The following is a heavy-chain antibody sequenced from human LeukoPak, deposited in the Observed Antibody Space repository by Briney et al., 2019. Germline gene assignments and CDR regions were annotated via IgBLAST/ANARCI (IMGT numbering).Heavy chain of an antibody. D-gene: IGHD1-26*01. CDR3: ATKLPIRFSGSHYVRFLGNAFDI. Sequence: ASVKVSCKVSGYTLTELSMHWVRQAPGKGLEWMGGFDPEDGETIYAQKFQGRVTMTEDTSTDTAYMELSSLRSEDTAVYYCATKLPIRFSGSHYVRFLGNAFDIWGQGTMVTVSS. J-gene: IGHJ3*02. CDR1: GYTLTELS. V-gene: IGHV1-24*01. CDR2: FDPEDGET.